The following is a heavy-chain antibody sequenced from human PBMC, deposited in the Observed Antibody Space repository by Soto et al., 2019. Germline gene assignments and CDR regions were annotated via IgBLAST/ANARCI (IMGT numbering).Heavy chain of an antibody. CDR2: FNVGNGNT. D-gene: IGHD3-16*02. Sequence: ASVKVSCKVSGYTFNDYAIHWVRQAPGQSLEWMGWFNVGNGNTKYSQRFQGRVTITTDTSASTVYMDLSSLRSEDTAVYYCARIPFDHVWGTDRYSPNFDYWGQGTQVTVSS. J-gene: IGHJ4*02. CDR1: GYTFNDYA. V-gene: IGHV1-3*01. CDR3: ARIPFDHVWGTDRYSPNFDY.